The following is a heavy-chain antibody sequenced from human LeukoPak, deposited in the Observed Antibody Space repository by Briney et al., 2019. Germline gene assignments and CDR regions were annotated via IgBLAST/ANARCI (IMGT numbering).Heavy chain of an antibody. Sequence: PGGSLRLSCAASGFTFSTYPMTWVRQAPGKGLEWVSVVSGSGDITYYADSVKGRFTISRDNPKNTLFLQMNDLRVEDTALYYCAKYRTMNRTPPDYWGQGTLVTVSS. CDR1: GFTFSTYP. D-gene: IGHD1-26*01. CDR3: AKYRTMNRTPPDY. V-gene: IGHV3-23*01. J-gene: IGHJ4*02. CDR2: VSGSGDIT.